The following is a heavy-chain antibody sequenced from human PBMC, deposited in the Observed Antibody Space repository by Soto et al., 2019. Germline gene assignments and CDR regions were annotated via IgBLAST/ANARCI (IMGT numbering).Heavy chain of an antibody. Sequence: QVQLVQSGAEVKKPGSSVKVSCKASGGTFNRYAISWVRQAPGQGLEWMGGIIPIFGIGNDAQRSQGRVTMTAHYATDTAHMDLSSLRSEDTGVYYCQGSAITLCGVVSIPPLSDSEVDGWGQGTAVTFSS. CDR3: QGSAITLCGVVSIPPLSDSEVDG. CDR1: GGTFNRYA. CDR2: IIPIFGIG. D-gene: IGHD3-3*01. J-gene: IGHJ6*02. V-gene: IGHV1-69*17.